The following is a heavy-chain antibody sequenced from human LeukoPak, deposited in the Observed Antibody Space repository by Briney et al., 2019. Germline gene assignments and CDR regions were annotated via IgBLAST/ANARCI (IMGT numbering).Heavy chain of an antibody. CDR1: GYTFTSYY. CDR2: INPNSGGT. V-gene: IGHV1-2*02. J-gene: IGHJ6*03. CDR3: ARYYDILTGSYMDV. D-gene: IGHD3-9*01. Sequence: GASVKVSCKASGYTFTSYYMHWVRQAPGQGLEWMGWINPNSGGTNYAQKFQGRVTMTRDTSISTAYMELSRLRSDDTAVYYCARYYDILTGSYMDVWGKGTTVTVSS.